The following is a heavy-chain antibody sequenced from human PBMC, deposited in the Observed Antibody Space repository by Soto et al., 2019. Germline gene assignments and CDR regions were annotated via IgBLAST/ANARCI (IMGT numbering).Heavy chain of an antibody. CDR3: ARDRAFCSGTNCRRGSIYYYYMDV. CDR2: IKQDGSET. Sequence: EVHLVESGGGLVQPGGSLRLSCAASGFTFSGHWMSWVRQAPGKGLEWGAHIKQDGSETFYVGSVKGRFTISRDNAKNSLDLQMNSLRAEDTALYYCARDRAFCSGTNCRRGSIYYYYMDVWGNGTTVTVSS. CDR1: GFTFSGHW. D-gene: IGHD2-2*01. J-gene: IGHJ6*03. V-gene: IGHV3-7*01.